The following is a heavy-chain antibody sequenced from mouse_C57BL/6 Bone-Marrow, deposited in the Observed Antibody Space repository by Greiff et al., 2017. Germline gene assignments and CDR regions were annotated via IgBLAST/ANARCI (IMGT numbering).Heavy chain of an antibody. CDR2: IDPSDSYT. CDR3: AREYLDY. Sequence: QVQLQQPGAELVMPGASVKLSCTASGYTFTSYWMHWVKQRPGQGLEWIGEIDPSDSYTNYNQKFKGKSTLTVDKSSSTAYMQLSSLTSEDTAVYYCAREYLDYWGQGTTLTVSS. V-gene: IGHV1-69*01. D-gene: IGHD5-1*01. J-gene: IGHJ2*01. CDR1: GYTFTSYW.